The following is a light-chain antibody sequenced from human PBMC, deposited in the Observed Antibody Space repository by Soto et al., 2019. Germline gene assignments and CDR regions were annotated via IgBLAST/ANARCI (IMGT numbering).Light chain of an antibody. V-gene: IGKV3-20*01. CDR3: HQYGSSPLT. Sequence: EIVLTQSPGTLSLSPGEGATLSCRASQSVSSSVLAWFQQKPGQAPRLLIHDVSSRATGIPDRFSGSGSGTDFTLSISRLEPEDFAVYYCHQYGSSPLTFGQGTKLEIK. J-gene: IGKJ2*01. CDR1: QSVSSSV. CDR2: DVS.